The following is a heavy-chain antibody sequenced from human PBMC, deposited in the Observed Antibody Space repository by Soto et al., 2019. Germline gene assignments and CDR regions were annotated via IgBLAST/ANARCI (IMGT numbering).Heavy chain of an antibody. J-gene: IGHJ6*02. CDR2: IYYSGST. CDR3: ARGWAPGGYCSGGSCYPYYYYGMDV. Sequence: SETLSLTCTVSVGSISSYYWSWIRQPPGKGLEWIGYIYYSGSTNYNPSLKSRVTISVDTSKNQFSLKLSSVTAADTAVYYCARGWAPGGYCSGGSCYPYYYYGMDVWGQGTTVTV. V-gene: IGHV4-59*01. CDR1: VGSISSYY. D-gene: IGHD2-15*01.